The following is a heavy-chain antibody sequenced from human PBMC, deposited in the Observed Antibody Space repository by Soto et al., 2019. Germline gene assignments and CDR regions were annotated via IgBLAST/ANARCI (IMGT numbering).Heavy chain of an antibody. J-gene: IGHJ5*02. CDR3: AASPFGVVIFGYENIHRPFDP. V-gene: IGHV1-58*01. CDR1: GFTFTSSA. Sequence: SVKVSCKASGFTFTSSAVQWVRQARGQRLEWIGWIVVGSGNTNYAQKFQERVTITRDMSTSTAYMELSSLRSEDTAVYYCAASPFGVVIFGYENIHRPFDPWGQGTLVTVSS. D-gene: IGHD3-3*01. CDR2: IVVGSGNT.